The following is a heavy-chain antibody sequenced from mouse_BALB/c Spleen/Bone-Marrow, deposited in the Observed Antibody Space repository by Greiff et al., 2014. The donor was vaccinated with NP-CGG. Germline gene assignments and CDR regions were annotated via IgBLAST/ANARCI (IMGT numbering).Heavy chain of an antibody. CDR1: GFTFSSFG. V-gene: IGHV5-17*02. Sequence: EVQLVESGGGLVQPGGSRKLSCAASGFTFSSFGMHWVRQAPEKGLEWVAYISSGSSTIYYADTVKGRFTISRDNPKNTLFLQMTSLRSEDTAMYYCARWGRRENWYFDVWGAGTTVTVSS. CDR3: ARWGRRENWYFDV. CDR2: ISSGSSTI. J-gene: IGHJ1*01.